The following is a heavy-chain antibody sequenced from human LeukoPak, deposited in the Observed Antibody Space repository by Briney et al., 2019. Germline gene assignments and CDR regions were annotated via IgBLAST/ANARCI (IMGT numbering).Heavy chain of an antibody. J-gene: IGHJ3*02. CDR3: ARAGPYDAFDI. CDR1: GFTFSTYA. D-gene: IGHD1-14*01. CDR2: IYSGGST. V-gene: IGHV3-53*04. Sequence: GGSLRLSCAASGFTFSTYALNWVRQAPGKGLEWVLVIYSGGSTYYADSVKGRFTISRHISKNTLYLQMNSLRAEDTAVYYCARAGPYDAFDIWGQGTMVTVSS.